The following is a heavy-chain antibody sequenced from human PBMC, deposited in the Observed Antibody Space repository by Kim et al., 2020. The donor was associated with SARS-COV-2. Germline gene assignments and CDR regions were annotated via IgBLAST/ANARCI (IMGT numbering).Heavy chain of an antibody. V-gene: IGHV3-30*02. CDR2: ISYDGSDK. Sequence: GGSLRLSCAASGFTFGAYGMHWVRHPPGKGLEWVAFISYDGSDKSYADSVKGRFTISRDNSKNTLYLQMDSLRVEYTAVYYCAKDYYDVLTGYPNSVYWGLGTLVTVSP. J-gene: IGHJ1*01. CDR1: GFTFGAYG. CDR3: AKDYYDVLTGYPNSVY. D-gene: IGHD3-9*01.